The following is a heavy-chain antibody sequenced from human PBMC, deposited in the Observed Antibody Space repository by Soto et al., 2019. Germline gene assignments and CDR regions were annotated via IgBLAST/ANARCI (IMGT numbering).Heavy chain of an antibody. Sequence: ASVKVSCKVSGYTLTELSMHWVRQAPGKGLEWMGGFDPEDGETIYAQKFQGRVTMTEDTSTDTAYMELSSLRSEDTAVYYCATGLGGTWSSSPFDYWGQGTLVTVSS. CDR1: GYTLTELS. D-gene: IGHD6-6*01. V-gene: IGHV1-24*01. CDR3: ATGLGGTWSSSPFDY. J-gene: IGHJ4*02. CDR2: FDPEDGET.